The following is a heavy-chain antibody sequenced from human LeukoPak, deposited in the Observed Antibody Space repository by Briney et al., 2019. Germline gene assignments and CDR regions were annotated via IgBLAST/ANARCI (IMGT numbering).Heavy chain of an antibody. J-gene: IGHJ5*02. CDR3: ARRGDYCGSTSCPLDP. CDR2: IYPGESDT. Sequence: LGESLKIPCKGSGYSFTSYWIGWVRQMPGKGLEWMGIIYPGESDTRYSPSFQGQVTISADKSISTAYLQWSSLKASDTAMYYCARRGDYCGSTSCPLDPWGQGTLVTVSS. D-gene: IGHD2-2*01. CDR1: GYSFTSYW. V-gene: IGHV5-51*01.